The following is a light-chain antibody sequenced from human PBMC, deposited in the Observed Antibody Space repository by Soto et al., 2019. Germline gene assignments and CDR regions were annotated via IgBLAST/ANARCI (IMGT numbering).Light chain of an antibody. J-gene: IGKJ1*01. CDR2: DTS. Sequence: EIVLTQSPATLYLSPGERATLSCRASQGIGNYLAWYQQRPGQVPRLLIYDTSTRAPGISARFSGSGSGTDFTLTISRLEPEDFAVYYCQQYGSSGTFGQGTKVDIK. CDR3: QQYGSSGT. V-gene: IGKV3-20*01. CDR1: QGIGNY.